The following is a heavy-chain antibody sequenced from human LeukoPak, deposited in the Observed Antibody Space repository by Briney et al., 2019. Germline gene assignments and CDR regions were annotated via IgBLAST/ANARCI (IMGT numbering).Heavy chain of an antibody. Sequence: GGTLRLSCAASGFTFNNYGMSWVRQAPGKGLEWVSAISGSGGSTYYADSVKGRFTISRDNSKNTLYLQMNSLRAEDTAVYYCAKEGGYSYGNQFGYWGQGTLVTVSS. D-gene: IGHD5-18*01. CDR3: AKEGGYSYGNQFGY. V-gene: IGHV3-23*01. J-gene: IGHJ4*02. CDR2: ISGSGGST. CDR1: GFTFNNYG.